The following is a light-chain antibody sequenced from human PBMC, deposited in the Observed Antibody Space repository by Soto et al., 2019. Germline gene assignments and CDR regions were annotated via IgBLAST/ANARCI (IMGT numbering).Light chain of an antibody. CDR2: KAS. J-gene: IGKJ1*01. Sequence: DIQITQSPSTLSVSVGDRRTSTCRVSQTISSWLAWYQQKPGKAPKLLIYKASTLKSGVPSRFSGSGSGTEFTLTISSLQPDDFATYYCQHYNSYSEAFGQGTKVDIK. CDR1: QTISSW. V-gene: IGKV1-5*03. CDR3: QHYNSYSEA.